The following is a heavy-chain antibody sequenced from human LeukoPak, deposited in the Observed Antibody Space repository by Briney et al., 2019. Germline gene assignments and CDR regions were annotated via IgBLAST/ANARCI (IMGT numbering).Heavy chain of an antibody. V-gene: IGHV4-38-2*02. CDR2: IYHSGST. CDR3: TRDNGGDYWYFDI. Sequence: SETLSLTCTVSGYSISSGYYWGWIRQPPGKGLEWIGSIYHSGSTYYNPSLKSRVTISVDTSKNQFSLKLSSVTAADTAVYYCTRDNGGDYWYFDIWGRGTLVTVSS. CDR1: GYSISSGYY. D-gene: IGHD2-8*01. J-gene: IGHJ2*01.